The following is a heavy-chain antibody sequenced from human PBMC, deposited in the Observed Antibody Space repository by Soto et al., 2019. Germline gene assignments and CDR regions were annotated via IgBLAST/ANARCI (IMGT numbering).Heavy chain of an antibody. CDR2: IYNGGKT. V-gene: IGHV3-66*01. J-gene: IGHJ4*02. CDR3: ARSCGGGCYLVDY. D-gene: IGHD2-15*01. Sequence: EVQLVESGGGLVQPGGSLRLSCAASGFSVSNNYMSWARQAPGKGLEWVSVIYNGGKTYYADSVQGRFTISRDNSKNTLHLQMNNLRVEDTAVYYCARSCGGGCYLVDYWGQGTPVTVSS. CDR1: GFSVSNNY.